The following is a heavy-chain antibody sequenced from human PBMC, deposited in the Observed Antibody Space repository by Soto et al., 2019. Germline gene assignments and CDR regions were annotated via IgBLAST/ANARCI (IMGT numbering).Heavy chain of an antibody. CDR1: GFSFSCSA. Sequence: GGSLCLFCAVSGFSFSCSAMSWVSLAPGRGLEWVLAISGSGGSTYYSDSVKGRYTISRNNAKNTLYLQMNSLRAEDTAVYYCAKDGLGRGQGTLVTVSS. CDR3: AKDGLG. J-gene: IGHJ4*02. CDR2: ISGSGGST. V-gene: IGHV3-23*01.